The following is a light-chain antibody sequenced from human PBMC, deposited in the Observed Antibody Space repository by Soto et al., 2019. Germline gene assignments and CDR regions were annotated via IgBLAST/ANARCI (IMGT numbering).Light chain of an antibody. V-gene: IGLV1-40*01. J-gene: IGLJ1*01. CDR3: QSYDSSLSGSEV. CDR2: GNG. CDR1: SSNIGAGHD. Sequence: QAVVTQPPSVSGAPGQRVTISCTGSSSNIGAGHDVHWYQHLPGTAPKLLIYGNGNRPSGVPDRFSGSKSGTSASLAITGLQAEDEADYYFQSYDSSLSGSEVFGTGTKLTVL.